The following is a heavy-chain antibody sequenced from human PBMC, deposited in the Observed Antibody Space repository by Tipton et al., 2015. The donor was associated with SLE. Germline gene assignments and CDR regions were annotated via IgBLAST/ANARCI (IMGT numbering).Heavy chain of an antibody. D-gene: IGHD7-27*01. CDR3: AREQWGYYYMDV. Sequence: TLSLTCTVSGASISTYYWSWVRQPPGKGLEWIGRAYTSDSTNYSPSLKSRVTISVDASKNQFSLKMTSVTAADTAVYYCAREQWGYYYMDVWGKGTTVTVSS. J-gene: IGHJ6*03. V-gene: IGHV4-4*07. CDR1: GASISTYY. CDR2: AYTSDST.